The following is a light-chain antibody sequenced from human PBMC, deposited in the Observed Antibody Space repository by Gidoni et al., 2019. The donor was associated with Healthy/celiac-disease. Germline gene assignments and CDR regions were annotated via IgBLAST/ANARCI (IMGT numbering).Light chain of an antibody. CDR2: WAS. CDR3: QQYYSTPYT. J-gene: IGKJ2*01. Sequence: DIVMTKSPESMAVSLGERATINFKSSQSVLYSSNNKNYLAWYQQKPGQPPKLLIYWASTRESGVPDRFSGSGSGIDFTLTISSLQAEDVAVYYCQQYYSTPYTFGQGTKLEIK. V-gene: IGKV4-1*01. CDR1: QSVLYSSNNKNY.